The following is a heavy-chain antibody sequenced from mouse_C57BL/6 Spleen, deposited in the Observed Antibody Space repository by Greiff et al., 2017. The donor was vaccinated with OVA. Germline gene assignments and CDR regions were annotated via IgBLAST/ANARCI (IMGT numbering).Heavy chain of an antibody. Sequence: QVQLQQPGAELVKPGASVKLSCKASGYTFTSYWMQWVKQRPGQGLEWIGEIDPSDSYTNYNQKFKGKATLTVDTSSSTAYMQLSSLTSEDSAVYYCARSSNYVKSSSYWGQGTLVTVSA. CDR1: GYTFTSYW. CDR3: ARSSNYVKSSSY. CDR2: IDPSDSYT. V-gene: IGHV1-50*01. D-gene: IGHD2-5*01. J-gene: IGHJ3*01.